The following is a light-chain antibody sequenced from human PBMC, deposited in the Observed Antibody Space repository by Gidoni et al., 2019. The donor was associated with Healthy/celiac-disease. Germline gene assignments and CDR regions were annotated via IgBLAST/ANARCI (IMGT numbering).Light chain of an antibody. CDR1: QSISSW. CDR2: KAS. CDR3: QQYNSYLWT. J-gene: IGKJ1*01. Sequence: DIQMTPSPSTLSASVGDSVTITCRASQSISSWLAWYQQKPGKAPKLLIYKASSLESGVPSRFSGSGSGTEFTLTISSLQPDDFATYYCQQYNSYLWTFGQGTKVEIK. V-gene: IGKV1-5*03.